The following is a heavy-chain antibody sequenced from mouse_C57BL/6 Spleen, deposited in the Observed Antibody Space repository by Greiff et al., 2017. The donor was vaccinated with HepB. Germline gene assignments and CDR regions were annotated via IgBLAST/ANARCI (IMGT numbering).Heavy chain of an antibody. CDR3: AIEELRRGAGFAY. J-gene: IGHJ3*01. Sequence: EVKLMESGPELVKPGASVKISCKASGYSFTGYFMNWVKQSHGKSLEWIGRINPYNGDTFYNQKFKGKATLTVDKSSSTAHMELLSLTSEDFAVYYCAIEELRRGAGFAYWGQGTLVTVSA. D-gene: IGHD2-4*01. V-gene: IGHV1-37*01. CDR2: INPYNGDT. CDR1: GYSFTGYF.